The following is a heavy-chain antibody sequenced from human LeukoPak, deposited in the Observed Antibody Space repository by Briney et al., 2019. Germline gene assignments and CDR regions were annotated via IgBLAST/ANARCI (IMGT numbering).Heavy chain of an antibody. V-gene: IGHV4-28*06. CDR2: IYYSGST. J-gene: IGHJ4*02. D-gene: IGHD3-16*01. CDR3: ARVSFRYYFDY. Sequence: SDTLSLTCAVSGYSISSSNWWGWIRQPPGKGLEWIGYIYYSGSTNYNPSLKSRVTMSVDTSKNQFSLKLSSVTALDTAVYYCARVSFRYYFDYWGQGTLVTVSS. CDR1: GYSISSSNW.